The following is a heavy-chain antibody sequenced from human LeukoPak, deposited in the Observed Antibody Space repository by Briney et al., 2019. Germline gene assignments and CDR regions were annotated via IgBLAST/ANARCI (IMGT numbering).Heavy chain of an antibody. Sequence: ASVKVSFKASGYTFTGYYMHWVRQAPGQGLEWMGWINPNSGGTIYAQKFQGRVTMTRDTSISTAYMELSSLRSEDTAVYYCARDRLAASWYAFDYWGQGTLVTVSS. CDR1: GYTFTGYY. V-gene: IGHV1-2*02. CDR2: INPNSGGT. D-gene: IGHD6-13*01. CDR3: ARDRLAASWYAFDY. J-gene: IGHJ4*02.